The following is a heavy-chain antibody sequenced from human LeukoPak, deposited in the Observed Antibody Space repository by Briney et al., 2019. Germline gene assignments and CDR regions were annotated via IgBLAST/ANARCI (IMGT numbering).Heavy chain of an antibody. Sequence: SGALSLTCTVSGGSISSSSYYWGWIRQPPGRGLEWIGSIYYSGSTYYNPSLKSRVTISVDTSKNQFSLKLSSVTAADTAVYYCSTVVVAATYYFDYWGQGTLVTVSS. CDR1: GGSISSSSYY. CDR3: STVVVAATYYFDY. V-gene: IGHV4-39*01. D-gene: IGHD2-15*01. J-gene: IGHJ4*02. CDR2: IYYSGST.